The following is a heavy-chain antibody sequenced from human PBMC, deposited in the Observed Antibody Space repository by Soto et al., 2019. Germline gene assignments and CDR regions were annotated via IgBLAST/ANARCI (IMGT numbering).Heavy chain of an antibody. J-gene: IGHJ4*02. CDR1: GGSISSYY. V-gene: IGHV4-59*12. Sequence: SETLSLTCTVSGGSISSYYWSWIRQPPGKGLEWIGYINHSGSTNYNPSLKSRVTISVDTSKNQFSLKLSSVTAADTAVYYCATVNDYGDYISDYWGQGTLVTVSS. CDR3: ATVNDYGDYISDY. CDR2: INHSGST. D-gene: IGHD4-17*01.